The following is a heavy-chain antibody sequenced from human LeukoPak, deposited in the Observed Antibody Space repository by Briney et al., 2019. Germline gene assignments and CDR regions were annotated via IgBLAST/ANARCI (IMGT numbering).Heavy chain of an antibody. D-gene: IGHD3-9*01. V-gene: IGHV3-74*01. CDR2: INGDGSST. CDR3: AKESNYDILTGLSGGDY. J-gene: IGHJ4*02. Sequence: GGSLRLSCAASGFTFSSYWMHWVRQAPGKGLVWVSRINGDGSSTSYADSVRGRFTISRDNSKNTLYLQMNSLRAEDTAVYYCAKESNYDILTGLSGGDYWGQGTLVTVSS. CDR1: GFTFSSYW.